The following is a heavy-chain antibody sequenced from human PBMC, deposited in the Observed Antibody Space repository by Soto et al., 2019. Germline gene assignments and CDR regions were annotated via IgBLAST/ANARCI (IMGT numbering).Heavy chain of an antibody. CDR1: GFTFSSYW. CDR2: IKQDGSEK. J-gene: IGHJ6*03. Sequence: GGSLRLSCAASGFTFSSYWMSWVRQAPGKGLEWVANIKQDGSEKYYVDSVKGRFTISRDNAKNSLYLQMNSLRAEDTAVYYCARDRGSSSHEVSYYYYYMDVWGKGTTVTVSS. CDR3: ARDRGSSSHEVSYYYYYMDV. D-gene: IGHD6-13*01. V-gene: IGHV3-7*01.